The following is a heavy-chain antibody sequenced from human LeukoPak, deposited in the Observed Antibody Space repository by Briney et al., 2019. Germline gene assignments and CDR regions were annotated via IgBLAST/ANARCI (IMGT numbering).Heavy chain of an antibody. Sequence: GGSVRLSCAASGFTVSTNYMNWVRQAPGKGLEWVSIIYSDGSTYYADTVKGRFTISRDNSKNTLYFQMNSLRAEDTAVYYCARDGRYCSGGRCYSDYGGFDFWGEGTPVSPSS. J-gene: IGHJ4*02. CDR3: ARDGRYCSGGRCYSDYGGFDF. V-gene: IGHV3-66*01. CDR1: GFTVSTNY. CDR2: IYSDGST. D-gene: IGHD2-15*01.